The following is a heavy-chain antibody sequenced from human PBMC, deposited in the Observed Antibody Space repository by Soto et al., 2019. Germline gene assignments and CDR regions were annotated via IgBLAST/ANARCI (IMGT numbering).Heavy chain of an antibody. V-gene: IGHV1-18*01. CDR3: ARGGRDYVWGSYSDY. D-gene: IGHD3-16*01. Sequence: ASVKVSCKASGYTFISYGFSCVRQAPVQGLEWMGWISAYTGNTNYAQKFQGRVTMTTDTSTSTGYMELRSLRSDDTAVYYCARGGRDYVWGSYSDYWGEGTLVTVSS. J-gene: IGHJ4*02. CDR1: GYTFISYG. CDR2: ISAYTGNT.